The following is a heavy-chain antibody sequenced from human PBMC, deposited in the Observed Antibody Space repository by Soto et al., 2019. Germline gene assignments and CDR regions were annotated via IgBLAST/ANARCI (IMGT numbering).Heavy chain of an antibody. CDR3: ARSVAVPGAHIDY. J-gene: IGHJ4*02. CDR2: VYYTGST. D-gene: IGHD6-19*01. Sequence: KPSETLSLTXSVSGGSISGSYWSWIRQSPGKGLEWLGYVYYTGSTNYSPSLRSRVSISVDTSKNEFSLRLSSVTAADTAVYFCARSVAVPGAHIDYWGQGTQVTVSS. V-gene: IGHV4-59*01. CDR1: GGSISGSY.